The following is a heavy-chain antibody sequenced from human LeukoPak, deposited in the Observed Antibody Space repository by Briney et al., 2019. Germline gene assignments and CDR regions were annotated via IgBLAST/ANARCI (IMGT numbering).Heavy chain of an antibody. D-gene: IGHD2-15*01. CDR3: AREKSGSADY. Sequence: GSLRLSCAASGFTFSSYWMSWVRQPPGKGLEWIGSIYYSGSTYYNPSLKSRVTISVDTSKNQFSLKLSSVTAADTAVYYCAREKSGSADYWGQGTLVTVSS. CDR2: IYYSGST. V-gene: IGHV4-39*07. J-gene: IGHJ4*02. CDR1: GFTFSSYW.